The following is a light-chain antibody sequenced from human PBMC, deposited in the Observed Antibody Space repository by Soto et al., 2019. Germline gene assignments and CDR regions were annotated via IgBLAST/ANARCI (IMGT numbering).Light chain of an antibody. CDR2: GAS. V-gene: IGKV3-20*01. Sequence: EIVVTQSPATLSVSPGASATLSCRASHRVSTYLAWYQQKPGQAPRVLIYGASNRATGIPDRFSGSGSGTEFTLTISRLEPEDFAVYYCQQYGSSGTCGQGTKVDIK. J-gene: IGKJ1*01. CDR3: QQYGSSGT. CDR1: HRVSTY.